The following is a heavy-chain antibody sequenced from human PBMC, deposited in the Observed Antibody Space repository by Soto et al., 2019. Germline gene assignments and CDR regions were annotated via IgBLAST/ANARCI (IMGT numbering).Heavy chain of an antibody. CDR3: ARYDYGSGNDYNIDY. Sequence: SETLYLTSALHCNSIPSIKCCCCVRQPPGKGLEWIGEIHHSGSTNYNPSLKSRVTISVEKSKNQFSLKLSSVTAADTAVYYCARYDYGSGNDYNIDYWGQG. J-gene: IGHJ4*02. D-gene: IGHD3-10*01. CDR1: CNSIPSIKC. V-gene: IGHV4-4*02. CDR2: IHHSGST.